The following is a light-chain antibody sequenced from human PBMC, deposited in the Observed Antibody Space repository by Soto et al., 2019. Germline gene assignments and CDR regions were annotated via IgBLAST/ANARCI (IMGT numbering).Light chain of an antibody. V-gene: IGLV2-23*02. CDR1: SNDMGSYNL. CDR3: CSYAGSSTPLI. J-gene: IGLJ1*01. Sequence: QSALTQPASVSVSPGQSITISCTGTSNDMGSYNLVSWYQQHPVKAPKLMIYEVSKRPSGVSNRFSGSKSGNTASLTISGLQAEDEADYYCCSYAGSSTPLIFGTGTKVTVL. CDR2: EVS.